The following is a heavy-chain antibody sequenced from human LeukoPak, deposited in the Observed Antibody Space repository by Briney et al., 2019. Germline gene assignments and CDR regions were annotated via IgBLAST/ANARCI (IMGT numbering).Heavy chain of an antibody. Sequence: GGSLRLSCAASGFTFSSYAMPWVRQAPGKGLEWVAVISYDGSNKYYADSVKGRFTISRDNSKNTLYLQMNSLRAEDTAVYYCARTPGSGWYVHFDYWGQGTLVTVSS. V-gene: IGHV3-30-3*01. CDR3: ARTPGSGWYVHFDY. CDR1: GFTFSSYA. D-gene: IGHD6-19*01. CDR2: ISYDGSNK. J-gene: IGHJ4*02.